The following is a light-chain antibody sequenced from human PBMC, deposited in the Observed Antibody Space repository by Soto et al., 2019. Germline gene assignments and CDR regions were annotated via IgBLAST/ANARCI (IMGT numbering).Light chain of an antibody. CDR1: SSNLGAGYD. CDR2: GNR. Sequence: QSVLTPPPSVSGAPGQRVTISCTGTSSNLGAGYDVHWSQQLPGAAPKLVIFGNRNRPSGVPERFSGSKSGTSASLAITGRQAEDEADYYCQAYDYSLTASVFGGWTQVTVL. J-gene: IGLJ3*02. V-gene: IGLV1-40*01. CDR3: QAYDYSLTASV.